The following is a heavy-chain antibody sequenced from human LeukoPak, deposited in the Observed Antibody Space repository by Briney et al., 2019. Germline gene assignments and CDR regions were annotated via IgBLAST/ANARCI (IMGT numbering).Heavy chain of an antibody. CDR2: IYHSGST. J-gene: IGHJ4*02. CDR1: GYSISSGYY. V-gene: IGHV4-38-2*02. D-gene: IGHD2-21*02. CDR3: ARGNGGDSVPASW. Sequence: PSETLSLTCTVSGYSISSGYYWGWIRQPPGEGLGWIGSIYHSGSTYYNPSLKSRVTISVDTSKNQYSLKVRSVTAADTAVYYCARGNGGDSVPASWWGQGTLVTVSS.